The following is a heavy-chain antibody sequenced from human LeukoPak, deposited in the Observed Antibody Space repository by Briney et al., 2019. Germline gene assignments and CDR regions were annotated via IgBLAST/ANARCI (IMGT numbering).Heavy chain of an antibody. CDR1: GGSISSYY. D-gene: IGHD5-18*01. V-gene: IGHV4-59*12. CDR2: IYYSGST. CDR3: ARGRRIQLWLRRVVPLYY. Sequence: SETLSLTCTVSGGSISSYYWSWIRQPPGKGLEWIGYIYYSGSTNYNPSLKSRVTISVDTSKNQFSLKLSSVTAADTAVYYCARGRRIQLWLRRVVPLYYWGQGTLVTVSS. J-gene: IGHJ4*02.